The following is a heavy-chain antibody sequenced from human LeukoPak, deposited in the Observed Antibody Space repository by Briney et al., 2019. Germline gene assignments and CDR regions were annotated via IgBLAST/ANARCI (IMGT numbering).Heavy chain of an antibody. V-gene: IGHV3-30*18. CDR2: ISYDGSHK. CDR3: AKPMDQLPNFDY. CDR1: GFTFSTFG. Sequence: GGALRLSCTASGFTFSTFGMHWVRQAPGKGLGWVSVISYDGSHKYYADSVKGRFTISRDNSKNTLYLQMNSLRSEDTAVYYCAKPMDQLPNFDYWGQGTLVTVSS. D-gene: IGHD2-2*01. J-gene: IGHJ4*02.